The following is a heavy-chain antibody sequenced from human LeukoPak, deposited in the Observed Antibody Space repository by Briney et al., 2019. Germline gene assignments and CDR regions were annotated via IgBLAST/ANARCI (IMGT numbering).Heavy chain of an antibody. CDR1: GFTFSSYG. V-gene: IGHV3-23*01. D-gene: IGHD2-2*01. CDR3: AKDSSSWREFDY. CDR2: ISGSGGST. J-gene: IGHJ4*02. Sequence: GGSLRLSCAASGFTFSSYGMSWVRQSTGKGLEWVSAISGSGGSTYYADSVKGRFTISRDNSKNTLYLQMNSLRADDTAVYFCAKDSSSWREFDYWGQGTLVTVSS.